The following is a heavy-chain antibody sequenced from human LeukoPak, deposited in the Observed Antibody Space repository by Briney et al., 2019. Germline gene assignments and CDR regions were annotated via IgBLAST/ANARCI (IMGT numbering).Heavy chain of an antibody. J-gene: IGHJ4*02. CDR2: MNPNSGNT. CDR3: ARAARRFLWFGESQYYFDY. D-gene: IGHD3-10*01. Sequence: ASVKVSCKASGYTFTGYYMHWVRQAPGQGLEWMGWMNPNSGNTGYAQKFQGRVTMTRNTSISTAYMELSSLRSEDTAVYYCARAARRFLWFGESQYYFDYWGQGTLVTVSS. CDR1: GYTFTGYY. V-gene: IGHV1-8*02.